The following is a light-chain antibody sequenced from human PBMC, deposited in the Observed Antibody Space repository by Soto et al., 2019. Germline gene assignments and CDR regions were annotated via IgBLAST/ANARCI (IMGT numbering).Light chain of an antibody. V-gene: IGKV3-15*01. J-gene: IGKJ5*01. CDR1: QNISRS. Sequence: IVITHSSYTLSVSPWEGATLSWRASQNISRSLAWYQQKPGQAPSLLIYDTSARAGGVPARFSGGGSGTEFTLTITSLQSEDFAIYYCHQYNGLPRTFGQGTRLEIK. CDR3: HQYNGLPRT. CDR2: DTS.